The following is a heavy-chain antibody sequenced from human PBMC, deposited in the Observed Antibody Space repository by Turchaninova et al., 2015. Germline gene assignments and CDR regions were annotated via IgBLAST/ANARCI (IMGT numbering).Heavy chain of an antibody. CDR2: IYYSGST. CDR1: GGPISSYY. V-gene: IGHV4-59*01. CDR3: ARDSYGDYGYYYYGMDV. D-gene: IGHD4-17*01. Sequence: QVQLQESGPGLVKPSETLSLPSTVPGGPISSYYWSWIRRPPGKGLEWIGYIYYSGSTNYNPSLKSRVTISVDTSKNQFSLKLSSVTAADTAVYYCARDSYGDYGYYYYGMDVWGQGTTVTVSS. J-gene: IGHJ6*02.